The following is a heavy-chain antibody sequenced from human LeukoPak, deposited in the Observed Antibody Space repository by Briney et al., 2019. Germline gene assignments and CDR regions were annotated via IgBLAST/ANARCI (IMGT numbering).Heavy chain of an antibody. V-gene: IGHV3-23*01. CDR1: GFTFSSYA. CDR2: ISGSGGST. J-gene: IGHJ4*02. D-gene: IGHD4-17*01. CDR3: AKQPVPYGDQYYFDY. Sequence: GGYLRRSCAASGFTFSSYAMSWVRRAPGKGLEWVSAISGSGGSTFYADSGKGRFTISRDNSKNTLYLQMNSLRAEDTAVYYCAKQPVPYGDQYYFDYWGQGTLVTVSS.